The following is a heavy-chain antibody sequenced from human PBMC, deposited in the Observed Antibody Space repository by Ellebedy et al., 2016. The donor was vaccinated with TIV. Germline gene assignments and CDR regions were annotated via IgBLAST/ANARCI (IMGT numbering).Heavy chain of an antibody. D-gene: IGHD4-23*01. Sequence: GGSLRLSXAASGFTFSSYAMSWVRQAPGKGLEWVSAISGSGGSTYYADSVKGRFTISRDNSKNTLYLQMNSLRAEDTAVYYCAKDQTTVVTFYYYGMDVWGQGTTVTVSS. J-gene: IGHJ6*02. CDR1: GFTFSSYA. CDR3: AKDQTTVVTFYYYGMDV. CDR2: ISGSGGST. V-gene: IGHV3-23*01.